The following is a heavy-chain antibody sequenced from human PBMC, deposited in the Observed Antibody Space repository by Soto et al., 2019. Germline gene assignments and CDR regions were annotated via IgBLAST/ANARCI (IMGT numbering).Heavy chain of an antibody. CDR3: STRAYDTNGYYRFDP. CDR1: CGSFSGHS. D-gene: IGHD3-22*01. J-gene: IGHJ5*01. CDR2: INHSGRV. Sequence: LSLTCAVYCGSFSGHSWTWIRQSPGKGLEWIGDINHSGRVNYSPSLKSRVTISLDTSKNQFSLTLSAVTAADTAMYYCSTRAYDTNGYYRFDPWGQGTLVTVSS. V-gene: IGHV4-34*01.